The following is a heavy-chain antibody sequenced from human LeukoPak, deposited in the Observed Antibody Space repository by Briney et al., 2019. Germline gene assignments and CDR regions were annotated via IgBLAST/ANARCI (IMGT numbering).Heavy chain of an antibody. Sequence: GGSLRLSCAASGFTFSNYGMHWVRQAPGKGLEWVAYIKQDGSEKYYVDSVKGRFTISRDNAKNSLYLQMNSLRAEDTAVYYCASFLFDQWGQGALVTVSS. CDR2: IKQDGSEK. CDR1: GFTFSNYG. J-gene: IGHJ4*02. CDR3: ASFLFDQ. V-gene: IGHV3-7*01.